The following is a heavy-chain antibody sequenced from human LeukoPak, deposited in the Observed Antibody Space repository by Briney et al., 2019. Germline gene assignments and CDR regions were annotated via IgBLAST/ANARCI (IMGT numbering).Heavy chain of an antibody. Sequence: PSETLSLTCTVSGGSISSYYWSWIRQPPGKGLEWIGYIYYSGSTNYNPSLKSRVTISVDTSKNQFSLKLSSVTAADTAVYYCARHSSLGIRPLRWFDPWGQGTLVTVSS. D-gene: IGHD7-27*01. J-gene: IGHJ5*02. V-gene: IGHV4-59*08. CDR2: IYYSGST. CDR1: GGSISSYY. CDR3: ARHSSLGIRPLRWFDP.